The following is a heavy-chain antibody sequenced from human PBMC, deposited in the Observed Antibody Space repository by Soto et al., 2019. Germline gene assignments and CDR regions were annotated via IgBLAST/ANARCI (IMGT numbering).Heavy chain of an antibody. CDR2: IIPIFGTA. J-gene: IGHJ4*02. CDR3: ASGRDPYYFDY. CDR1: GGTFSSYA. D-gene: IGHD2-15*01. Sequence: SVKVSFKASGGTFSSYAISWVRQAPGQGLEWMGGIIPIFGTANYAQKFQGRVTITADKSTSTAYMELSSLRSEDTAVYYCASGRDPYYFDYWGQGTLVTVSS. V-gene: IGHV1-69*06.